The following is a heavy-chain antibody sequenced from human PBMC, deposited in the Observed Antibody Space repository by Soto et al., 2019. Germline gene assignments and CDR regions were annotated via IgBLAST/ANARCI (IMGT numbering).Heavy chain of an antibody. D-gene: IGHD3-16*01. CDR2: MNPGSGDT. V-gene: IGHV1-8*01. CDR3: ARMATFGSLNWFDP. J-gene: IGHJ5*02. CDR1: GYSFTNND. Sequence: ASVKVSCKASGYSFTNNDVSWVRQATGQGLEWMGWMNPGSGDTGYAQKFQGRVTMTRDISIATAYMELSSLRSDDTAIYYCARMATFGSLNWFDPWGQGTLGTLSS.